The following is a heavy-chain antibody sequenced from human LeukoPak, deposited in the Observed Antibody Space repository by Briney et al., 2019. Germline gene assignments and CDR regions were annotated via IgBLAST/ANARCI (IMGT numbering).Heavy chain of an antibody. V-gene: IGHV3-30*02. CDR3: AKAVGSSGWYYFDY. CDR1: GFTFSSYG. CDR2: IRYDGSNK. J-gene: IGHJ4*02. D-gene: IGHD6-19*01. Sequence: GGSLRLSCAASGFTFSSYGMHWVRQAPGKGLEWVAFIRYDGSNKYYADSVKGRFTISRDNSKNTLYLQMNSLRAEDTAVYYCAKAVGSSGWYYFDYWGQGTLVTVSS.